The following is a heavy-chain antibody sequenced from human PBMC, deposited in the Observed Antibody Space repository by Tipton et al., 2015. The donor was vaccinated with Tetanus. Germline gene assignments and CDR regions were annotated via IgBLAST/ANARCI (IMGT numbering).Heavy chain of an antibody. V-gene: IGHV3-21*01. CDR2: ISGSSNYI. CDR3: ARVHTAGLLGRYPLDN. D-gene: IGHD1-26*01. Sequence: LSLTCAASGFTFKSYTLNWVRQAPGKGLEWVSSISGSSNYIYYTDSVKGRFTISRANAKNSLYLQMNSMRADDTGVYFCARVHTAGLLGRYPLDNWGQGALVTVSS. J-gene: IGHJ4*02. CDR1: GFTFKSYT.